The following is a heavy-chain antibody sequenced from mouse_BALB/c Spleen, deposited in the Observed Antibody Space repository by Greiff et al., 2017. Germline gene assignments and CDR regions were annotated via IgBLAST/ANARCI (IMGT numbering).Heavy chain of an antibody. CDR2: INPSNGRT. D-gene: IGHD2-13*01. Sequence: QVQLQQPGAELVKPGASVKLSCKASGYTFTSYWMHWVKQRPGQGLEWIGEINPSNGRTNYNEKFKSKATLTVDKSSSTAYMQLSSLTSEDSAVYYCAREGLTGNWYFDVWGAGTTVTVAS. J-gene: IGHJ1*01. CDR1: GYTFTSYW. V-gene: IGHV1S81*02. CDR3: AREGLTGNWYFDV.